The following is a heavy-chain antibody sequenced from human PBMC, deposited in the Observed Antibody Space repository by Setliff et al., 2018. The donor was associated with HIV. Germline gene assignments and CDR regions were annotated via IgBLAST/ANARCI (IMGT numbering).Heavy chain of an antibody. J-gene: IGHJ3*02. V-gene: IGHV3-48*01. CDR3: ARRGYGYGYPIDAFDI. CDR1: GFTFSNYK. CDR2: ISTTSTTI. D-gene: IGHD5-18*01. Sequence: GESLKISCAASGFTFSNYKMNWVRQAPGKGLEWISYISTTSTTIYYADSVKGRFTISRDNAKNSLYLQMNSLRAEDTAVYYCARRGYGYGYPIDAFDIWGQGRMVTVSS.